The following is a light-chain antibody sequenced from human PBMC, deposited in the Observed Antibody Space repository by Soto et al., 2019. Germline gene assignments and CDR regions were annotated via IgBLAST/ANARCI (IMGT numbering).Light chain of an antibody. V-gene: IGLV4-69*01. J-gene: IGLJ2*01. Sequence: QLVLTQSPSASASLGASVKLTCTLSSGHSSYAIAWHQKQPGEGPRYLMDLNNDGSHTKGDGIPDRFSGSSSGADRYLIISGLQSEDEADYYCQTWGTGFQFFGGGTKLTVL. CDR2: LNNDGSH. CDR1: SGHSSYA. CDR3: QTWGTGFQF.